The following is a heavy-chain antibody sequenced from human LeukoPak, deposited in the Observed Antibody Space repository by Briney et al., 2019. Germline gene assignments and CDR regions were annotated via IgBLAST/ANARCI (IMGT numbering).Heavy chain of an antibody. CDR2: INPSSGGT. V-gene: IGHV1-2*06. D-gene: IGHD1-26*01. CDR3: ARDKEWELLMYYFDY. J-gene: IGHJ4*02. Sequence: ASVKVSCKASGYTFTGYYMHWVRQAPGQGLEWMGRINPSSGGTNYAQKFQGRASMTRDTYISPAYMALSRLRSDDTAVYYCARDKEWELLMYYFDYWGQGTLVTVSS. CDR1: GYTFTGYY.